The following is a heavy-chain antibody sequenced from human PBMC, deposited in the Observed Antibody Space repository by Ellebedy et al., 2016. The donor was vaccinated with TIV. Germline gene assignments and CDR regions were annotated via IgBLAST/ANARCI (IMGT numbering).Heavy chain of an antibody. CDR2: ISYDGSNK. CDR1: GFTFSSYG. J-gene: IGHJ6*02. Sequence: GESLKISXAASGFTFSSYGMHWVRQAPGKGLEWVAVISYDGSNKYYADSVKGRFTISRDNSKNTLYLQMNSLRAEDTAVYYCAKDILVEMATIPYYGMDVWGQGTTVTVSS. D-gene: IGHD5-24*01. V-gene: IGHV3-30*18. CDR3: AKDILVEMATIPYYGMDV.